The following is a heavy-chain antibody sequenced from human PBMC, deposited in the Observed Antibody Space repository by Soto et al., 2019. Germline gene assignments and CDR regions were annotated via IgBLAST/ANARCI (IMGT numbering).Heavy chain of an antibody. CDR3: ARALPGIAVAGTHYYYYYGMDV. CDR1: GGSFSGYY. D-gene: IGHD6-19*01. CDR2: INHSGST. V-gene: IGHV4-34*01. Sequence: SETLSLTCAVYGGSFSGYYWSWIRQPPGKGLEWIGEINHSGSTNYNPSLKSRVTISVDTSKNQFSLKLSSVTAADTAVYYCARALPGIAVAGTHYYYYYGMDVWGQGTTVILSS. J-gene: IGHJ6*02.